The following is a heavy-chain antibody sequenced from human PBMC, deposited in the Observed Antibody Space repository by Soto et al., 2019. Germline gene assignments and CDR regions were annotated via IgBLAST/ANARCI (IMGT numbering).Heavy chain of an antibody. D-gene: IGHD2-21*02. Sequence: EASVKVSCKASGYTFTSYYMHWVRQAPGQGLEWMGIINPIGGSTSYAQKFQGRVTMTRDTSTSTVYMELSSLRAEDTAVYYCAKDQHGGNSDDAFDIWGQGTMVTVSS. CDR2: INPIGGST. V-gene: IGHV1-46*01. CDR1: GYTFTSYY. CDR3: AKDQHGGNSDDAFDI. J-gene: IGHJ3*02.